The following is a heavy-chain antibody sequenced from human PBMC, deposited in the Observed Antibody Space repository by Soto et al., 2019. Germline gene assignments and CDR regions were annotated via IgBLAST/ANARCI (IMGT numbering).Heavy chain of an antibody. CDR3: ARDIVATKPPRTPYYYYGMDV. CDR2: INAGNGNT. Sequence: ASVKVSCKASGYTFTSYAMHWVRQAPGQRLEWMGWINAGNGNTKYSQKIQGRVTITRDTSASTAYMELSSLRSEDTAVYYCARDIVATKPPRTPYYYYGMDVWGQGTTVTVSS. V-gene: IGHV1-3*01. D-gene: IGHD5-12*01. J-gene: IGHJ6*02. CDR1: GYTFTSYA.